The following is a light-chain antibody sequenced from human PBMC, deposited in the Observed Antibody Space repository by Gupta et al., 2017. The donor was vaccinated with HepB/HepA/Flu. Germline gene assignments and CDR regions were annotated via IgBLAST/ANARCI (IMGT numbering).Light chain of an antibody. CDR1: RSNIGSNT. J-gene: IGLJ2*01. CDR2: SNN. CDR3: AAWDASLNVVV. Sequence: QSVLTQPPSASGPPGQRVTISCSGSRSNIGSNTVNWYQQFPGTAPKLLVYSNNQRPSGVPDRFSGSKSGTSASLAISGLQAEDEADFYCAAWDASLNVVVFGGGTRLTVL. V-gene: IGLV1-44*01.